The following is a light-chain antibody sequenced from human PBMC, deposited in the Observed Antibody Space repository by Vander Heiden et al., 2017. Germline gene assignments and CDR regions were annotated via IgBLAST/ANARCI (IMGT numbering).Light chain of an antibody. V-gene: IGKV1-5*01. CDR2: DAS. Sequence: DIQMTKSPSTLSASVGDRVTIPSRAGQSTTTWLAWYQQKPGKAPKLLIYDASNLQSGVPSRFSGSGSGTDFSLTISSLQPDDFATYYCQQYSIDSPTFGQGTKVEI. CDR3: QQYSIDSPT. CDR1: QSTTTW. J-gene: IGKJ1*01.